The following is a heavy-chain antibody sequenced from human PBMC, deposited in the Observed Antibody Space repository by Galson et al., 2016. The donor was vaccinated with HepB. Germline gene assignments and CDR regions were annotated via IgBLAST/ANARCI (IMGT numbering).Heavy chain of an antibody. J-gene: IGHJ6*02. V-gene: IGHV3-15*01. CDR2: IKTKTDGGTT. D-gene: IGHD2-2*01. CDR3: TTGGYCSSNSCPDGLNYYYYYHMDV. CDR1: GFTFSNAW. Sequence: SLRLSCAASGFTFSNAWMNWVRQAPGKGLEWVGRIKTKTDGGTTDYAAPVKGRLTISRDDSKKTLYLQMNSLKTEDTAVYYCTTGGYCSSNSCPDGLNYYYYYHMDVWGQGTTVTVSS.